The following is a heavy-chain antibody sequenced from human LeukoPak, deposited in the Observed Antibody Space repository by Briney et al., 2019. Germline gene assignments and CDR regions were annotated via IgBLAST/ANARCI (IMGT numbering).Heavy chain of an antibody. CDR1: GYSFTNYW. CDR2: IYPGDSHT. V-gene: IGHV5-51*01. CDR3: ARHRKYCSGGSCHRGDAFDI. J-gene: IGHJ3*02. Sequence: GESLKISCQGSGYSFTNYWIAWVRQMPGKGLEWMGGIYPGDSHTRYSPSFQGQVTISADKSIGTAYLQWSSLKASDIAMYYCARHRKYCSGGSCHRGDAFDIWGQGTMVTVSS. D-gene: IGHD2-15*01.